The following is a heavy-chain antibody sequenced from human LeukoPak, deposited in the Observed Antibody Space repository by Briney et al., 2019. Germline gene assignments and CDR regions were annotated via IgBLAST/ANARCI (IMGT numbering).Heavy chain of an antibody. J-gene: IGHJ4*02. CDR2: ISSSGTTI. CDR1: GFTFSDYY. V-gene: IGHV3-11*01. CDR3: ARRAGAYSHPYDY. Sequence: PGGSLRLSCAASGFTFSDYYMSWIRQAPGKGLEWVSYISSSGTTIYYADSVKGRFTISRDNAKNSLYLQMNSLRAEDTAVYYCARRAGAYSHPYDYWGQGTLVTVSS. D-gene: IGHD4/OR15-4a*01.